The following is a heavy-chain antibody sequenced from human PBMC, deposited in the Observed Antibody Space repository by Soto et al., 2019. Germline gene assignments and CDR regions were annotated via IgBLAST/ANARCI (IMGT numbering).Heavy chain of an antibody. CDR1: GGSFSGYY. D-gene: IGHD2-15*01. CDR2: INHSGST. Sequence: SETLSLTCAVYGGSFSGYYWSWIRQPPGKGLEWIGEINHSGSTNYNPSLKSRVTISVDTSKNQFSLKLSSVTAADTAVYYCARGRGDIVVVVAAFNAFDIWGQGTMVTVSS. V-gene: IGHV4-34*01. CDR3: ARGRGDIVVVVAAFNAFDI. J-gene: IGHJ3*02.